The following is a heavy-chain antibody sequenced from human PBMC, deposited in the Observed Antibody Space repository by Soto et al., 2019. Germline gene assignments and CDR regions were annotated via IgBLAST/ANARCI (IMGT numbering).Heavy chain of an antibody. CDR2: ISGSGGST. D-gene: IGHD3-9*01. J-gene: IGHJ6*02. V-gene: IGHV3-23*01. CDR3: ARVFYYDILTGKSYNMDV. CDR1: GFTFSNYA. Sequence: VQLLESGGDLVQPGGSLRLSCEASGFTFSNYAMSWVRQAPGTGLEWVSVISGSGGSTNYADSAKGRFTISRDNSMDTLYLQMNSLRAEDTAVYYCARVFYYDILTGKSYNMDVWGQGTTVIVSS.